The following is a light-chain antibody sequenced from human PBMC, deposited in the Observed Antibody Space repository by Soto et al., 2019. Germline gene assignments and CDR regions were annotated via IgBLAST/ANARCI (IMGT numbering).Light chain of an antibody. V-gene: IGKV2-28*01. Sequence: DIGMPQSPLSLPVPLGERASISSRFSRGLLLSIGYNYLDWYLKKPGQSPQFLIYLGSIRASGVPDRFSGSGSGTDFTLKISRVEAEDVGVYYCMQALQTQTFGRGTKVEIK. J-gene: IGKJ1*01. CDR1: RGLLLSIGYNY. CDR2: LGS. CDR3: MQALQTQT.